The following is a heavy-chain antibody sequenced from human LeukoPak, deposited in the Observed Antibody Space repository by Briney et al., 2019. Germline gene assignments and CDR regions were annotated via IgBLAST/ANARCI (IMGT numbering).Heavy chain of an antibody. J-gene: IGHJ4*02. V-gene: IGHV3-9*01. CDR2: ISWNSGSI. CDR3: AKAARGVGATRFDY. D-gene: IGHD1-26*01. CDR1: GFTFDDYA. Sequence: GRSLRLSCAASGFTFDDYAMHWVRQAPGKGLEWVSGISWNSGSIGYADSVKGRFTISRDNAKNSLYLQMNSLRAEDTALYYCAKAARGVGATRFDYWGQGTLVTVSS.